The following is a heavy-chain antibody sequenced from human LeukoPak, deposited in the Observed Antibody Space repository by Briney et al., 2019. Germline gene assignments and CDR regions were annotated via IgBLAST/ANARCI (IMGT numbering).Heavy chain of an antibody. CDR2: ISGSGGNT. CDR1: GFTFSTYA. CDR3: ASWASVLSI. V-gene: IGHV3-23*01. Sequence: GGSLRLSCAASGFTFSTYAMSWVRQAPGKGLEWVSTISGSGGNTYFADSVKGRFTTSRDNSKNTLFLQMNSLRAEDTADYYCASWASVLSIWGQGTMVTVSS. D-gene: IGHD3-9*01. J-gene: IGHJ3*02.